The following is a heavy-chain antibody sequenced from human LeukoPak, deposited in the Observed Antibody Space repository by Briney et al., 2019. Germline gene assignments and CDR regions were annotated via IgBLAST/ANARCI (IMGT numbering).Heavy chain of an antibody. CDR2: SSYSGST. CDR3: ARGTDYGDS. V-gene: IGHV4-59*01. CDR1: GVSISSYY. D-gene: IGHD2-2*01. J-gene: IGHJ4*02. Sequence: PSETLSLTCTVSGVSISSYYWSWIRQPPGKRLEWIGYSSYSGSTNYNPSLKSRVTLLVDTSKNQFSLNLFSVTAADTAVYYCARGTDYGDSWGQGTLVTVSS.